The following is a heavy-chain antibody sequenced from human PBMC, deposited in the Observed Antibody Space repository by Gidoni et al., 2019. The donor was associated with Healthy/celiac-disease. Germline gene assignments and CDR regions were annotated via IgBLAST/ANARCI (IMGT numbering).Heavy chain of an antibody. V-gene: IGHV3-23*01. Sequence: EVQLLESGEGLVQPGGSLRLSCAASGFTFSSYAMSWVRQAPGKGLEWVSAISGSGGSTYYADSVKGRFTISRDNSKNTLYLQMNSLRAEDTAVYYCAKFRRGYDSSGYYFDYWGQGTLVTVSS. J-gene: IGHJ4*02. D-gene: IGHD3-22*01. CDR1: GFTFSSYA. CDR2: ISGSGGST. CDR3: AKFRRGYDSSGYYFDY.